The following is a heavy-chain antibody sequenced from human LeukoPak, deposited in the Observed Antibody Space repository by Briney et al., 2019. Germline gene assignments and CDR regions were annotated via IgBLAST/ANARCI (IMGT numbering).Heavy chain of an antibody. Sequence: SETLSLTCTVSGGSISSSSYYWGWIRQPPGKGLEWIGSIYYSGSTYYNPSLKSRVTISVDTSKNQFSLKLSSVTAADTAVYYCARFNTIFGVAVDAFDIWGRGTMVTVSS. J-gene: IGHJ3*02. D-gene: IGHD3-3*01. V-gene: IGHV4-39*01. CDR2: IYYSGST. CDR3: ARFNTIFGVAVDAFDI. CDR1: GGSISSSSYY.